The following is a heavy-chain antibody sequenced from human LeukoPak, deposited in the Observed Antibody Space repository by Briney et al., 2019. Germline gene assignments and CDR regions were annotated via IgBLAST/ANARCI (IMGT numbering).Heavy chain of an antibody. J-gene: IGHJ3*02. CDR3: ASYVSSLYAFRI. CDR1: GGSISSGSYY. CDR2: IYPSGNT. V-gene: IGHV4-61*02. Sequence: SQTLSLTCTVSGGSISSGSYYWRWIRQPAGKGLEWIGSIYPSGNTNYNPSLKSRVTMSVDTSKNQFSLKLSSVTAADTGVYYCASYVSSLYAFRIWGQGTMVTVSS. D-gene: IGHD3-16*02.